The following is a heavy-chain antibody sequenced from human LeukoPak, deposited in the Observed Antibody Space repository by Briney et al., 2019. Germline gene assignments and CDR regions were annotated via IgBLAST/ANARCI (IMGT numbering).Heavy chain of an antibody. J-gene: IGHJ4*02. D-gene: IGHD3-22*01. CDR1: GFTFSSYS. CDR2: ISSSSSYI. CDR3: ARSPDYYDSSGYYLLDY. V-gene: IGHV3-21*01. Sequence: GGSLRLSCAASGFTFSSYSMNWVRQAPGKGLEWVSSISSSSSYIYYADSVKGRLTISRDNAKNSLYLQMNSLRAEDTAVYYCARSPDYYDSSGYYLLDYWGQGTLVTVSS.